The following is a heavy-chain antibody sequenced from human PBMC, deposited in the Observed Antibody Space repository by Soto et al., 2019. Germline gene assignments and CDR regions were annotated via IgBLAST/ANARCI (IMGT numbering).Heavy chain of an antibody. CDR2: IFSSGSN. CDR1: GGSITAYS. D-gene: IGHD2-21*02. J-gene: IGHJ5*02. Sequence: SETLSLTCTVSGGSITAYSWIWIRQPAGKGLVWIGRIFSSGSNNYNPSLKGRITMSLNTSKNQFSLKLNSTTATDTAVSFCARDQGVVVTADNWFDPWGQGILVTVSS. CDR3: ARDQGVVVTADNWFDP. V-gene: IGHV4-4*07.